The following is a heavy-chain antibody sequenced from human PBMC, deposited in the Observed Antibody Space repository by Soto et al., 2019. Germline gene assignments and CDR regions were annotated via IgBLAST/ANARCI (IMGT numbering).Heavy chain of an antibody. D-gene: IGHD5-18*01. V-gene: IGHV1-69*12. CDR2: VIPIFGTA. CDR3: ASHGYSYGYLLDY. Sequence: QVQLVQSGAEVKKPGSSVKVSCKASGGTFSSYAISWVRQAPGQGLEWMGGVIPIFGTADYAQKFQGRVTITADESTSTAYMELSSLRSEDTAVYYCASHGYSYGYLLDYWGQGTLVTVSS. CDR1: GGTFSSYA. J-gene: IGHJ4*02.